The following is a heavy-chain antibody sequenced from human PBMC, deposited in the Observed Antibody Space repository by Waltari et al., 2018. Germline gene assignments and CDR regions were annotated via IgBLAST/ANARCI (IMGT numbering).Heavy chain of an antibody. Sequence: QDHLVQSGPEVKRPGASVKVSCKRSGYPLTEFSILWVRQAPGRGLEWVGGVNPGNGKTSYAHSLQGRVTMTEDTSTDTAYLELRGLKSDDTAVFYCATGPGATPLFSYWGQGTLVTVSS. CDR1: GYPLTEFS. CDR3: ATGPGATPLFSY. J-gene: IGHJ4*02. CDR2: VNPGNGKT. V-gene: IGHV1-24*01. D-gene: IGHD1-26*01.